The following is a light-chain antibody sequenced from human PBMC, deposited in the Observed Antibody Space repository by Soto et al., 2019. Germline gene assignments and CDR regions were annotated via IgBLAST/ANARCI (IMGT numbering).Light chain of an antibody. Sequence: QSALTQPASVSGSPGQSITISCTGTSNDVGSYDYVSWYQQHPGKAPKLVIYDVSNRPSGVSDRFSGSKSGYTASLTISWLQTADEADYYCTSFTTSSTVVFGGGTKLTVL. CDR1: SNDVGSYDY. J-gene: IGLJ3*02. V-gene: IGLV2-14*03. CDR2: DVS. CDR3: TSFTTSSTVV.